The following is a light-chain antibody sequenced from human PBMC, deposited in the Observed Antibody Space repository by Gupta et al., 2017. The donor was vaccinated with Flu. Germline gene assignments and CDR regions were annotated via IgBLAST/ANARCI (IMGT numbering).Light chain of an antibody. Sequence: EVVMTQSPATLSVSPGDTVTLSCRASQSIRSDLVWYQQKPGQPPRLLIYGASSRAAGIPGRFSGSGADTEFTLTISSRQSEDSAVYYCQQYENWPPGYTFGQGTKLEIK. CDR1: QSIRSD. CDR3: QQYENWPPGYT. J-gene: IGKJ2*01. V-gene: IGKV3D-15*01. CDR2: GAS.